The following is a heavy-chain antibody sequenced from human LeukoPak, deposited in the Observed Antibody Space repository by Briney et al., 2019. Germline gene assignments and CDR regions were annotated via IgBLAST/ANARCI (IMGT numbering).Heavy chain of an antibody. CDR1: GFTFSTTA. D-gene: IGHD2-2*01. J-gene: IGHJ4*02. CDR3: ARDRSAYFDY. Sequence: GGSLRLPCAASGFTFSTTAMSWVRQAPGKGLEWVAVIWYDGSNKYYADSVKGRFTISRDNSKNTLYLQMNSLRAEDTAVYYCARDRSAYFDYWGQGTLVTVSS. V-gene: IGHV3-33*08. CDR2: IWYDGSNK.